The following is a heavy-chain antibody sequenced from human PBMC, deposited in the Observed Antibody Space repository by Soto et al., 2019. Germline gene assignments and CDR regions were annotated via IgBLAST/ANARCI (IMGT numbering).Heavy chain of an antibody. V-gene: IGHV2-5*02. CDR2: IYGDDDK. CDR1: GFSLVGPGVG. CDR3: AHAFELRIFDY. Sequence: QITLKESGPTLVKPTQTLTLTCSFSGFSLVGPGVGVGWIRQPPGEALEWLALIYGDDDKRYSPSLKTRLTVTTDSSKNQVVLTLTNVDHVDTATYFCAHAFELRIFDYWGQGALFTVSS. D-gene: IGHD7-27*01. J-gene: IGHJ4*02.